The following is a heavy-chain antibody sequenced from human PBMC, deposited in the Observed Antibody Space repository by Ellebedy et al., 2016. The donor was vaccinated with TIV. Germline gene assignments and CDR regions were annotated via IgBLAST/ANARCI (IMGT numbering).Heavy chain of an antibody. V-gene: IGHV3-30-3*01. CDR1: GFTFSSYA. CDR2: ISYDGSNK. CDR3: ARQYSSGWYYFDY. J-gene: IGHJ4*02. D-gene: IGHD6-19*01. Sequence: GGSLRLSXAASGFTFSSYAMHWVRQAPGKGLEWVAVISYDGSNKYYADSVKGRFTISRDNSKNTLYLQMNSLRAEDTAVYYCARQYSSGWYYFDYWGQGTLVTVSS.